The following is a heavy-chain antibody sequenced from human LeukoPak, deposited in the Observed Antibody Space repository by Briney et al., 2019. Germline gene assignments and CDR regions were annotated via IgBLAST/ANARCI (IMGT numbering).Heavy chain of an antibody. J-gene: IGHJ4*02. Sequence: SETLSLTCTVSGGSISSHYWSWIRQPPGKGLEWIGYIYYSGSTNYNPSLKSRVTISVDTSKNQFSLKLSSVTAADTAVYYCARVGELLWLPFDYWGQGTLVTVSS. CDR2: IYYSGST. V-gene: IGHV4-59*11. D-gene: IGHD5-24*01. CDR1: GGSISSHY. CDR3: ARVGELLWLPFDY.